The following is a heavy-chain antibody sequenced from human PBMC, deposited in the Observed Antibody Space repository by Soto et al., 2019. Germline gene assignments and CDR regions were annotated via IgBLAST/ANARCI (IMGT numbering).Heavy chain of an antibody. J-gene: IGHJ4*02. D-gene: IGHD3-3*01. CDR3: ARAGGQFFGLFRNFDC. CDR2: TSYRSTWDN. CDR1: GDSVSRNSAV. Sequence: PSQTHSLTSGISGDSVSRNSAVWNWIRQCPSRGLEWLGRTSYRSTWDNDYAASVQGRITISPDTSKIQFSLQLTSVTRDDAGVYYCARAGGQFFGLFRNFDCWGQGTLVTVSA. V-gene: IGHV6-1*01.